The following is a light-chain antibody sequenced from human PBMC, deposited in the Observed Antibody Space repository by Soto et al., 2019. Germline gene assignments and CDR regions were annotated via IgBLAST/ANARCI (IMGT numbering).Light chain of an antibody. V-gene: IGKV1-33*01. J-gene: IGKJ4*01. CDR1: QDISIY. Sequence: IQLTQSPSSLSASVGDSVTITCRASQDISIYLAWYQQKPGKAPNLLIYAASNLETGVPSRFSGSGSGTDFTFTISSLQPEDIATYYCQQYDNLPFGGGTKVDIK. CDR3: QQYDNLP. CDR2: AAS.